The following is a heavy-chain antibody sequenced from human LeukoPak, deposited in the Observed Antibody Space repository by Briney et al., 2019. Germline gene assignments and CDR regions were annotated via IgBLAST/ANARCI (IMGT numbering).Heavy chain of an antibody. V-gene: IGHV3-30-3*01. CDR2: ISYDGSNK. J-gene: IGHJ4*02. CDR3: AGGYDYYDSSDYYWFDY. CDR1: GFTFSSYA. D-gene: IGHD3-22*01. Sequence: PGRSLRLSCAASGFTFSSYAMHWVRQAPGKGLEWVAVISYDGSNKYYADSVKGRFTISRDNSKNKLYLQMISLRAEDTAVYYCAGGYDYYDSSDYYWFDYWGQGTLVTVSS.